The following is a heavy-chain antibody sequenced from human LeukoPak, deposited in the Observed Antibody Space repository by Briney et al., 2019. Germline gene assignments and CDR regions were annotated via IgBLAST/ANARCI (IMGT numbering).Heavy chain of an antibody. J-gene: IGHJ1*01. CDR1: GGSMSGYF. D-gene: IGHD6-13*01. CDR2: IYYSGSP. CDR3: ARSITSSWYGDFQH. Sequence: PSETLSLTCTVSGGSMSGYFWSWIRQPPGKGLEWIGYIYYSGSPNYNPSLKSRVTISVDTSKNQFSLKLSSVTAADTAVYYCARSITSSWYGDFQHWGQGTLVTVSS. V-gene: IGHV4-59*01.